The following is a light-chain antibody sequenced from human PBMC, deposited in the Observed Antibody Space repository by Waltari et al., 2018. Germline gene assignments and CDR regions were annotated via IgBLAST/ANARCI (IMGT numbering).Light chain of an antibody. J-gene: IGKJ4*01. CDR1: QIISNY. V-gene: IGKV1-39*01. Sequence: DIQMTQSPSSLSAFVGDRVTITCRASQIISNYLNWYQQKPGKAPKLLIYAASSLQSGVPPRFSGSGSGTDFSLTISSLQPEDFGTYYCQQSYNNPLTFGGGTRWRSN. CDR2: AAS. CDR3: QQSYNNPLT.